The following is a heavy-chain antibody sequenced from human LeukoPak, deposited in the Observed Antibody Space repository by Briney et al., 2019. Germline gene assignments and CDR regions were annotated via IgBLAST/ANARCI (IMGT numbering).Heavy chain of an antibody. Sequence: PGGSLRPSCAASGFTFSSYGMHWVRQAPGKGLEWVAVIWYDGSNKYYADSVKGRFTISRDNSKNTLYLRMNSLRAEDTAVYYCAREFRGWYVDYWGQGTLVTVSS. V-gene: IGHV3-33*01. CDR1: GFTFSSYG. CDR2: IWYDGSNK. J-gene: IGHJ4*02. D-gene: IGHD6-19*01. CDR3: AREFRGWYVDY.